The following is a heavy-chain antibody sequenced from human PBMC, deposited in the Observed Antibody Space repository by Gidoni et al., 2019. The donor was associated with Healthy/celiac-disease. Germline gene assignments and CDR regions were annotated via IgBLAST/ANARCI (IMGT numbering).Heavy chain of an antibody. CDR1: GFPFSNYA. D-gene: IGHD2-2*01. CDR3: AKGKRDCSGTDCTYLYYYYMDV. J-gene: IGHJ6*03. CDR2: VGGSGLTT. Sequence: EVQLLESGGGLVQPGGSLRLSCPASGFPFSNYALTWVRPAPGKGLEWVSGVGGSGLTTYYADSVRGRFTISRDNSENTLSLQMNSLRAEDTAIYYCAKGKRDCSGTDCTYLYYYYMDVWGKGTTVTVSS. V-gene: IGHV3-23*01.